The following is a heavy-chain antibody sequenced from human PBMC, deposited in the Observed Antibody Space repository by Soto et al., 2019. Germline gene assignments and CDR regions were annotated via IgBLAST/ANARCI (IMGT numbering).Heavy chain of an antibody. CDR2: ISSSSSTI. V-gene: IGHV3-48*02. CDR1: GFTFSSYS. Sequence: GGSLRLSCAASGFTFSSYSMNWVRQAPGKGLEWVSYISSSSSTIYYADSVKGRFTISRDNAKNSLYLQMNSLRDEDTAVYYCARDGKLRYFDWLLLPDAFDIWGQGTMVTVSS. J-gene: IGHJ3*02. D-gene: IGHD3-9*01. CDR3: ARDGKLRYFDWLLLPDAFDI.